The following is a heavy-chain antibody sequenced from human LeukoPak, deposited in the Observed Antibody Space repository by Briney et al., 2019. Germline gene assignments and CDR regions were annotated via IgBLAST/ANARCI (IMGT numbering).Heavy chain of an antibody. V-gene: IGHV4-34*01. CDR2: IYHSGST. D-gene: IGHD3-10*01. J-gene: IGHJ5*02. CDR1: GGSFSGYY. Sequence: SETLSLTCAVYGGSFSGYYWSWIRQPPGKGLEWIGEIYHSGSTNYNPSLKSRVTISVDKSKNQFSLKLSSVTAADTAVYYCARAMVRGYNWFDPWGQGTLVTVSS. CDR3: ARAMVRGYNWFDP.